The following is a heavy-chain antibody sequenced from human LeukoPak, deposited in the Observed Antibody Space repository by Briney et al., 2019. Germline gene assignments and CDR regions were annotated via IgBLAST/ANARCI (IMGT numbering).Heavy chain of an antibody. CDR3: ARAPLDSPGAFDI. J-gene: IGHJ3*02. V-gene: IGHV4-39*07. CDR2: IYYSGST. Sequence: SETLSLTCTGSGGSISSSSYYWGSIRQPPGKGLEWIGSIYYSGSTYYNPSLKSRVTISVDTSKNQFSLKLSSVTAADTAVYYCARAPLDSPGAFDIWGQGTMVTVSS. D-gene: IGHD3-22*01. CDR1: GGSISSSSYY.